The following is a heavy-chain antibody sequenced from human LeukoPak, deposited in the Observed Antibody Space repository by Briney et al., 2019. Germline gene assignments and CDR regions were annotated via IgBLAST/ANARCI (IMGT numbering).Heavy chain of an antibody. V-gene: IGHV7-4-1*02. D-gene: IGHD2-21*02. J-gene: IGHJ3*02. Sequence: ASVKVSCKASGYTFTTYGMNWVRQAPGQGLEWMGWINTNTGNPTYAQGFTGRFVFSLDTSVNTAYLQISSLKAEDTAVYYCARDLSHVVVTDDAFDIWGQGTMVTVSS. CDR3: ARDLSHVVVTDDAFDI. CDR1: GYTFTTYG. CDR2: INTNTGNP.